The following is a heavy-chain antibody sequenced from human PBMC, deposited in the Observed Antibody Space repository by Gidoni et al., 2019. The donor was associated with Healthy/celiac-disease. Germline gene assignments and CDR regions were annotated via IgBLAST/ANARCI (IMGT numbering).Heavy chain of an antibody. CDR3: ARDRYDFWGGYYTQGERSFDY. D-gene: IGHD3-3*01. CDR1: GFTFSSYA. V-gene: IGHV3-30-3*01. CDR2: ISYDGSNK. J-gene: IGHJ4*02. Sequence: CPASGFTFSSYAMHWVRQAPGKGLEWVAVISYDGSNKYYADSVKGRFTISRDNSKNTLYLQMNSLRAEDTAVYYCARDRYDFWGGYYTQGERSFDYWGQGTLVTVSS.